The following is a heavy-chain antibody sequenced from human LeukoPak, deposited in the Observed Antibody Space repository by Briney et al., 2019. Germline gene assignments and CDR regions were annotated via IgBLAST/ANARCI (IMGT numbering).Heavy chain of an antibody. V-gene: IGHV1-18*01. CDR3: ARETYSGWGYYYYYMDV. Sequence: ASVKVSCKASGYTFTSYGISWVRQAPGQGLEWMGWISAYNGNTNYAQKLQGRVTMTTDTSTSTAYMELRSLRSDDTAVYYCARETYSGWGYYYYYMDVWGKGTTVTISS. CDR1: GYTFTSYG. CDR2: ISAYNGNT. D-gene: IGHD6-6*01. J-gene: IGHJ6*03.